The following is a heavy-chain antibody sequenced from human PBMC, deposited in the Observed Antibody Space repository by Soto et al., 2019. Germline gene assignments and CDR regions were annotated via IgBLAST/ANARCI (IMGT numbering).Heavy chain of an antibody. D-gene: IGHD6-19*01. V-gene: IGHV6-1*01. CDR3: ARGTFVEGGWTSWFDP. Sequence: SQTLSLTCAISGDSVSSNSAAWNWIRQSPSRGLEWLGRTYYRSKWYNDYAVSVESRITINPDTSKNQFSLQLNSVTPEDTAVYYCARGTFVEGGWTSWFDPWGQGTLVTVSS. CDR1: GDSVSSNSAA. J-gene: IGHJ5*02. CDR2: TYYRSKWYN.